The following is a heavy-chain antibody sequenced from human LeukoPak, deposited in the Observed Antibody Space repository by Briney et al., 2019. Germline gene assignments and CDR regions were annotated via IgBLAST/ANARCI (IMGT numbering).Heavy chain of an antibody. CDR2: IKHDGSEK. CDR3: ATDRGWRTSGYYLYYFEY. V-gene: IGHV3-7*01. J-gene: IGHJ4*02. D-gene: IGHD3-3*01. CDR1: GLTFSNYW. Sequence: GGSLRLSCAASGLTFSNYWMDWVRQAPGKGLEWVASIKHDGSEKYYVDSVRGRFTISRDNTKDLLYLQMSSLRAEDTAVYYCATDRGWRTSGYYLYYFEYWGQGTLVTFSS.